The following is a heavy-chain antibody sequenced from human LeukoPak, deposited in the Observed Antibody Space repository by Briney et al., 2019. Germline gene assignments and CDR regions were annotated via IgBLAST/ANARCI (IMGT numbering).Heavy chain of an antibody. J-gene: IGHJ4*02. CDR2: IYFSGST. D-gene: IGHD6-19*01. CDR1: GGSISGYY. V-gene: IGHV4-59*01. Sequence: SETLSLTCTVTGGSISGYYWSWIRQPPGKGLEWIGYIYFSGSTIYNPSLKSRVTISVGTSKNQFSLKLSSVTAADTAVYYCARLGSVAGTEADYWGQGTLVTVSS. CDR3: ARLGSVAGTEADY.